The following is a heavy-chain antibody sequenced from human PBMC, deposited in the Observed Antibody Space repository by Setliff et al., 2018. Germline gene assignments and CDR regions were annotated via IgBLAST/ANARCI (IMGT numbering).Heavy chain of an antibody. CDR1: GGSISSSSYY. V-gene: IGHV4-39*01. CDR2: IYYSGST. Sequence: SETLSLTCTVSGGSISSSSYYWGWIRQPPGKGLEWIGSIYYSGSTYYNPSLKSRVTISIDKSRNQFSLNLNSVTAADTAIYYCARHRAVAGAYYFDFWGQGTLVTVSS. D-gene: IGHD6-19*01. J-gene: IGHJ4*02. CDR3: ARHRAVAGAYYFDF.